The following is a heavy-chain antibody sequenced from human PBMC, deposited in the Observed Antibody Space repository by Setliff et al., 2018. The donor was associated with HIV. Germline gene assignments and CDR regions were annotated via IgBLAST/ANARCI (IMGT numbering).Heavy chain of an antibody. CDR2: IYFSGSA. D-gene: IGHD2-21*02. Sequence: PSETLSLTCTVSGDSITSGNFFWSWIRQSQGKGLEWIGYIYFSGSATHNPTLKSPVSISVDTSKNQFYLTITSVTAADTAVYYCARGRVFCDGDSCYHFDYSGRGTLVTVCS. CDR1: GDSITSGNFF. CDR3: ARGRVFCDGDSCYHFDY. V-gene: IGHV4-31*01. J-gene: IGHJ4*01.